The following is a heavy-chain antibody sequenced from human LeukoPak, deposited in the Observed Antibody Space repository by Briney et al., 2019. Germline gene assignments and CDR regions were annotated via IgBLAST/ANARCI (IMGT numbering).Heavy chain of an antibody. Sequence: GASVKVSCKASGYTFTGCYMHWVRQAPGQGLEWMGVVNPSGGGTTYAQKFQGRVTMTRDTSTTTVYMDLSTLRSDDTALYYCATEGGWQPTDYGDHVYWGQGTLVTVSS. CDR2: VNPSGGGT. D-gene: IGHD4-17*01. CDR3: ATEGGWQPTDYGDHVY. V-gene: IGHV1-46*01. J-gene: IGHJ4*02. CDR1: GYTFTGCY.